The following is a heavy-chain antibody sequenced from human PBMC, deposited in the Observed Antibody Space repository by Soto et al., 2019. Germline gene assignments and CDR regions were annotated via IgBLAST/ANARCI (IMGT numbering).Heavy chain of an antibody. Sequence: GGSLRLSCAASGFTFSGSAMHWVRQASGKGLEWVGRIRSKANSYATAYAASVKGRFTISRDDSKNTAYLQMNSLKTEDTAVYYCTSPDTAMAYDAFDIWGQGTMVTVSS. V-gene: IGHV3-73*01. J-gene: IGHJ3*02. CDR1: GFTFSGSA. CDR3: TSPDTAMAYDAFDI. D-gene: IGHD5-18*01. CDR2: IRSKANSYAT.